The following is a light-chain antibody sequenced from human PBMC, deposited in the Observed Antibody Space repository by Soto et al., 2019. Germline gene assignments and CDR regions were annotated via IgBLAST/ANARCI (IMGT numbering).Light chain of an antibody. CDR3: CSYAGSYTSRV. CDR2: DVS. Sequence: QSALTQPRSVSGSPGQSVTISCTGTSSDVGGYNYVSWYQQHPGKAPKLMIYDVSKRPSGVPDRFSGSKSGNTASLTISGLQAEDEADYYCCSYAGSYTSRVFGTGTKLTVL. V-gene: IGLV2-11*01. J-gene: IGLJ1*01. CDR1: SSDVGGYNY.